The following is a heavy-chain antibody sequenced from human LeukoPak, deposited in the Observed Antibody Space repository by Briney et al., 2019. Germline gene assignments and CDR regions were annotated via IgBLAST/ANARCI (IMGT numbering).Heavy chain of an antibody. V-gene: IGHV1-2*02. CDR2: INPNSGGT. D-gene: IGHD6-13*01. J-gene: IGHJ6*03. CDR1: GYTFTGYY. Sequence: ASVKVSCKASGYTFTGYYMHWVRQAPGQGLEWMGWINPNSGGTNYAQKFQGRVTMTRDTSISTAYMELSRLRSDDTAVYYCARVPIAAPYYYYYYMDVWGKGTTVTVSS. CDR3: ARVPIAAPYYYYYYMDV.